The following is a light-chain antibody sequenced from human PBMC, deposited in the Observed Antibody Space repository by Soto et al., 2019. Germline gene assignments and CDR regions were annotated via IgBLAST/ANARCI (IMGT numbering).Light chain of an antibody. Sequence: ELVMTQSPATLSVSPGERATLSCRASQSINTNLAWYQQKPGQAPRLLIYGASTRATGVPLRFSGSGSGTEFTLTISSLQSVDSAVYYCQQFNNWPPWTFGQGTKVEIK. J-gene: IGKJ1*01. CDR3: QQFNNWPPWT. CDR1: QSINTN. CDR2: GAS. V-gene: IGKV3-15*01.